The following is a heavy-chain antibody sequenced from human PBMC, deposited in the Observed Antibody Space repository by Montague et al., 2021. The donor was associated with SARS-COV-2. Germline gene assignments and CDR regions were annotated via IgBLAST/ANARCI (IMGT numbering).Heavy chain of an antibody. V-gene: IGHV4-34*01. J-gene: IGHJ4*02. D-gene: IGHD6-19*01. CDR2: INHSGST. Sequence: SETLSLTCAVYGGSFSGYHWSWIRQPPGKGLELIGEINHSGSTNYNPSLKSRVTISVGTSKNQFSLKLSSVTAADTAVYYCARGSRQWLVRPPHYYYFDFWGQGTLVTVSS. CDR1: GGSFSGYH. CDR3: ARGSRQWLVRPPHYYYFDF.